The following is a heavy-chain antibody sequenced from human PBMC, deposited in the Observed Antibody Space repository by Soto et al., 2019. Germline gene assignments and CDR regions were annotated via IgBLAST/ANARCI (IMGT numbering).Heavy chain of an antibody. V-gene: IGHV3-23*01. CDR1: GFSFTSYT. CDR3: ARYAYGLSSSSWYRGGWFDP. Sequence: EVQLLESGGGLGQPGGSLRLSCAASGFSFTSYTMAWVRQAPGKGLELVSAISGSGSSPYYADSVKGRFTVSRDSSKDMVYLQMDSLRAEDTAVYYCARYAYGLSSSSWYRGGWFDPWGQGTLVTVSS. D-gene: IGHD6-13*01. J-gene: IGHJ5*02. CDR2: ISGSGSSP.